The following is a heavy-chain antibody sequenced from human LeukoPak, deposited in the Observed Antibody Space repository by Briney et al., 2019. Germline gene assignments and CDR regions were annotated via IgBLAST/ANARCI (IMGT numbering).Heavy chain of an antibody. J-gene: IGHJ4*02. CDR2: INHSGST. D-gene: IGHD5-18*01. CDR1: GGSFSGYY. CDR3: ARPAREVAWIQLWNVGFDY. V-gene: IGHV4-34*01. Sequence: SETLSLTCAVYGGSFSGYYWSWIRQPPGKGLEWIGEINHSGSTNYNPSLKSRVTISVDTSKNQFSLKLSSVAAADTAVCYCARPAREVAWIQLWNVGFDYWGQGTLVTVSS.